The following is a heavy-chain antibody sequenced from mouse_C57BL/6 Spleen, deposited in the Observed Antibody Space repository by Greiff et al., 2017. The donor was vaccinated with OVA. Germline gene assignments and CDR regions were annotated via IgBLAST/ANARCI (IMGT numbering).Heavy chain of an antibody. V-gene: IGHV1-53*01. CDR2: INPSNGGT. D-gene: IGHD1-1*01. Sequence: VQLQQPGTELVKPGASVKLSCKASGYTFTSYWMHWVKQRPGQGLEWIGNINPSNGGTNYNEKFKSKATLTVDKSSSTAYMQLSSLTSEDSAVYYCARSSGPSYRAMDYWGQGTSVTVSS. J-gene: IGHJ4*01. CDR3: ARSSGPSYRAMDY. CDR1: GYTFTSYW.